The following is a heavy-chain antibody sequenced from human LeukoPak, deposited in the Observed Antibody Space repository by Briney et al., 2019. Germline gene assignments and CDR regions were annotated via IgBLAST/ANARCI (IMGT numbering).Heavy chain of an antibody. V-gene: IGHV4-39*01. CDR3: ARRGLKTMVRWFDP. D-gene: IGHD4/OR15-4a*01. CDR1: GGSISSSSYY. Sequence: SESLSLTCTVSGGSISSSSYYWGWIRQPPGKGLEWIGRIYYSGSTYYNPSLKSRVTISVDTSKNQFSLKLSSVTAADTAVYYCARRGLKTMVRWFDPWGQGTLVTVSS. J-gene: IGHJ5*02. CDR2: IYYSGST.